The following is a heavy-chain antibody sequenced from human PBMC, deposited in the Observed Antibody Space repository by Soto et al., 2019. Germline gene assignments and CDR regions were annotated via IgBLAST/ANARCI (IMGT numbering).Heavy chain of an antibody. J-gene: IGHJ5*02. CDR2: IYYSGST. CDR1: GGSISSSSYY. V-gene: IGHV4-39*01. CDR3: ARHGVVFGVVTTNWFDP. Sequence: ETLSLTCPGSGGSISSSSYYWGWIREPPGKGLEWIGSIYYSGSTYYNPSLKSRVTISVDTSKNQFSLKLSSVTAADTAVYYCARHGVVFGVVTTNWFDPWGQGTLVTVYS. D-gene: IGHD3-3*01.